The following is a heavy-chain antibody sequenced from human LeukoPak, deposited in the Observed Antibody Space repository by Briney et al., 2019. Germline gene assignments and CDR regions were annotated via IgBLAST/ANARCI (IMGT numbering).Heavy chain of an antibody. J-gene: IGHJ4*02. CDR1: GYTFSGYY. CDR2: INPSGGST. D-gene: IGHD5-24*01. Sequence: GASVKVSCKASGYTFSGYYMHWVRQAPGQGLEWMGIINPSGGSTSYAQKFQGRVTMTRDTSTSTVYMELSSLRSEDTAVYYCTRSRWLQLRTFDYWGQGTLVTVSS. CDR3: TRSRWLQLRTFDY. V-gene: IGHV1-46*01.